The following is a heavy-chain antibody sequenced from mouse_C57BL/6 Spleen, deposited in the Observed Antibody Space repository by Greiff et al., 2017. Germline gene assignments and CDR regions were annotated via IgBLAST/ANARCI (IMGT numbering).Heavy chain of an antibody. D-gene: IGHD2-3*01. CDR2: ISYDGSN. Sequence: EVKLQESGPGLVKPSQSLSLTCSVTGYSITSGYYWNWIRQFPGNKLEWMGYISYDGSNNYNPSLKNRISITRDTSKNQFFLKLNSVTTEDTATYYCAREGDDGFLYYYAMDYWGQGTSVTVSS. V-gene: IGHV3-6*01. CDR3: AREGDDGFLYYYAMDY. J-gene: IGHJ4*01. CDR1: GYSITSGYY.